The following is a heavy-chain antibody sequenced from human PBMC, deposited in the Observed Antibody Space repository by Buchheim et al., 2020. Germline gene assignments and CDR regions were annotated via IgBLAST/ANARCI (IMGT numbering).Heavy chain of an antibody. CDR2: LNPHSGGT. J-gene: IGHJ6*02. Sequence: QVQLVQSGAEVKKPGASVKVSCKASGYTFTGYYMHWVRQAPGQGLEWMGWLNPHSGGTNYAQKFQGWVTMTRDTSISTAYMELSRLRSDDTAVYYCARDLGSGSYFRKRHYGMDVWGQGTT. CDR1: GYTFTGYY. D-gene: IGHD3-10*02. V-gene: IGHV1-2*04. CDR3: ARDLGSGSYFRKRHYGMDV.